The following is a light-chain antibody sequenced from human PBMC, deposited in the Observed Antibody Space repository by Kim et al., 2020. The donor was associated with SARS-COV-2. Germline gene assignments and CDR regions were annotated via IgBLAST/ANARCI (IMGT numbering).Light chain of an antibody. V-gene: IGKV3-11*01. J-gene: IGKJ4*01. CDR1: QSVSSY. Sequence: SPGERATLSCRASQSVSSYLAWYQQKPGQAPRLLIYDASNRATGIPARFSGSGSGTDFTLTISSLEPEDFAVYYCQQRSNWPPDLTFGGGTKLEI. CDR3: QQRSNWPPDLT. CDR2: DAS.